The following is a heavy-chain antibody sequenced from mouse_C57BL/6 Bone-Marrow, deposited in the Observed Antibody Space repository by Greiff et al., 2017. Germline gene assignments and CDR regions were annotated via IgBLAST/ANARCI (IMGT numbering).Heavy chain of an antibody. Sequence: VQLKQSGAELVKPGASVKLSCTASGFHIKDYYMHWVKQRTEQGLEWIGRIDPEDGETKYAPTFQGKATLTADTSSNTAYLQLSSLTSEDTAVYYCARFLLLRPVAVGGQGTLVTVSA. CDR3: ARFLLLRPVAV. D-gene: IGHD1-1*01. V-gene: IGHV14-2*01. CDR1: GFHIKDYY. CDR2: IDPEDGET. J-gene: IGHJ3*01.